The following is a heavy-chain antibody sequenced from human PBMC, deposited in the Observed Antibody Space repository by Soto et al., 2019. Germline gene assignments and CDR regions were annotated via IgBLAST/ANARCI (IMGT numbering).Heavy chain of an antibody. J-gene: IGHJ4*02. CDR2: VSSDGSIT. CDR1: GFFFSHHG. V-gene: IGHV3-30*18. D-gene: IGHD4-4*01. CDR3: AKESKYYPDSKWSFDS. Sequence: QPGGSLRLSCAASGFFFSHHGMHWVRQAPGKGLEWLTVVSSDGSITYDADSVKGRFAISRDNSKNTLYLQMNSLRTEDTAVYYCAKESKYYPDSKWSFDSWGQGTLVTVSS.